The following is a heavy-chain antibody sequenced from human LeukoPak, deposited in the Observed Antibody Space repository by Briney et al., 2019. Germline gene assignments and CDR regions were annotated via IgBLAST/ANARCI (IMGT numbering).Heavy chain of an antibody. J-gene: IGHJ5*02. CDR3: VRFYCSGGSCYSFIGWFDP. V-gene: IGHV3-23*01. CDR2: ISGSGGST. Sequence: GGSLRLSCAASGFTFSSYAMSWVRQAPGKGLEWVSAISGSGGSTYYADSVKGRFTISRDNSKNTLYLQMNSLRAEDTAVYYCVRFYCSGGSCYSFIGWFDPWGQGTLVTVSS. CDR1: GFTFSSYA. D-gene: IGHD2-15*01.